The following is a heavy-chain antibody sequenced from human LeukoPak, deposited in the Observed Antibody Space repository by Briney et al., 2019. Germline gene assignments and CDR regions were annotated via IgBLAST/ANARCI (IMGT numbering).Heavy chain of an antibody. J-gene: IGHJ4*02. D-gene: IGHD2-21*02. CDR2: IYHSGST. CDR1: GGSISSSNW. CDR3: ARDRMYCGGDCYNYFDY. Sequence: PSGTLSLTCAVSGGSISSSNWWSWVRQPPGKGLEWIGEIYHSGSTNYNPSLKSRVTISVDKSKNQFSLKLSSVTAADTAVYYCARDRMYCGGDCYNYFDYWSQGTLVTVSS. V-gene: IGHV4-4*02.